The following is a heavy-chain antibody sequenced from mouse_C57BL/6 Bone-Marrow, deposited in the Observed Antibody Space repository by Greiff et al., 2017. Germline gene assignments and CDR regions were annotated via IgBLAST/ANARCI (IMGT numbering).Heavy chain of an antibody. V-gene: IGHV14-3*01. D-gene: IGHD1-1*01. CDR1: GFNIKNTY. J-gene: IGHJ4*01. CDR2: IDPANGNT. CDR3: ARGNVCYGRGYAMDY. Sequence: EVQVVESVAELVRPGASVKLSCTASGFNIKNTYMHWVKQRPEQGLEWIGRIDPANGNTKYAPKFQGKATITADTSSNTAYLQLSSLTSEDTAIYYCARGNVCYGRGYAMDYWGQGTSVTVSS.